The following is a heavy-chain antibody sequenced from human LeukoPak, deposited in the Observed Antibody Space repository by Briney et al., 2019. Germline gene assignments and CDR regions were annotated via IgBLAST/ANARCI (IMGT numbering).Heavy chain of an antibody. CDR2: IYYSGST. D-gene: IGHD3-10*01. CDR1: GGSISSGDYF. J-gene: IGHJ6*02. CDR3: ARDYFPFGSSSYYYRLDV. Sequence: SETLSLTCTLSGGSISSGDYFWTWTRQPPGKGLEWIGYIYYSGSTYYNPSLKSRLTISLDTSKNQISLKLNSVTAADTAVYYCARDYFPFGSSSYYYRLDVWGQGTTVTVYS. V-gene: IGHV4-30-4*01.